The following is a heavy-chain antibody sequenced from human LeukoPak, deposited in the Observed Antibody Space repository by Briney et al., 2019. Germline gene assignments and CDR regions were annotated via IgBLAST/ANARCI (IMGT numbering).Heavy chain of an antibody. Sequence: ASVKVSCKASGYTFTGYYMHWVRQAPGQGLEWMGWINPNSGGTNYAQKFQGRVTMTRDTSISTAYMELSRLRSDDTAVYYCARYWNYEGYFDYWGQGTLVTVSS. CDR3: ARYWNYEGYFDY. CDR2: INPNSGGT. CDR1: GYTFTGYY. D-gene: IGHD1-7*01. J-gene: IGHJ4*02. V-gene: IGHV1-2*02.